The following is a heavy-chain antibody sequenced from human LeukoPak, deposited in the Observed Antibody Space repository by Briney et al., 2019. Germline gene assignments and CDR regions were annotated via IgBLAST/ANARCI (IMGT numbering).Heavy chain of an antibody. V-gene: IGHV3-74*01. J-gene: IGHJ3*02. CDR3: AASPRAFDI. Sequence: GGSLRLSCAASGFTFSSYWMHWVRQAPGNGLVWVSHISGDGSRTSYADSVRGRFTISRDNAKNEVYLQMNSLRAEDTAVYYCAASPRAFDIWGQGTMVTVSS. CDR1: GFTFSSYW. CDR2: ISGDGSRT.